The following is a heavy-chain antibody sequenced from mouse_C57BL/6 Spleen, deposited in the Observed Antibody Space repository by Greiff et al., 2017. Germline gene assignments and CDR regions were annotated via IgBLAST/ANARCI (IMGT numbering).Heavy chain of an antibody. D-gene: IGHD2-13*01. CDR1: GYTFTSYW. J-gene: IGHJ2*01. CDR3: ARAWTTQYYFDY. Sequence: QVQLQQPGAELVKPGASVKMSCKASGYTFTSYWITWVKQRPGQGLEWIGDIYPGSGSTNYNEKFKSKATLTVDTSSSTAYMQLSSLTSEDSAVYYCARAWTTQYYFDYWGQGTTLTVSS. V-gene: IGHV1-55*01. CDR2: IYPGSGST.